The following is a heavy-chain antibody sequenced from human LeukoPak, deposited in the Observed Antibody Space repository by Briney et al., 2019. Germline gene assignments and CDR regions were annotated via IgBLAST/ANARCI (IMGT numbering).Heavy chain of an antibody. D-gene: IGHD3-16*01. Sequence: GGSLRLSCAASGFTFGSYAMSWVRQAPGKGLEWVSAISGSGGSTYYADSVKGRFTISRDNSKNTLYLQMNSLRAEDTAVYYCANGEVVSFDYWGQGTLVTVSS. CDR2: ISGSGGST. CDR3: ANGEVVSFDY. J-gene: IGHJ4*02. CDR1: GFTFGSYA. V-gene: IGHV3-23*01.